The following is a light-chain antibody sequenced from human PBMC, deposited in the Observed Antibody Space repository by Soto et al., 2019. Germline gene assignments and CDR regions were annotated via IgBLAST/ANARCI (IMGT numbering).Light chain of an antibody. CDR2: GVT. V-gene: IGLV2-14*03. CDR1: SGNVGFYDF. J-gene: IGLJ3*02. CDR3: ASYTGSSTYV. Sequence: QSVLTQPASMSGSPGQSITTACIGTSGNVGFYDFVSWYQQHPGKVPRLIIYGVTKRPSGVSHRFSGSKSGNTASLTISGLHVEDEADYSCASYTGSSTYVFGGGTKLTVL.